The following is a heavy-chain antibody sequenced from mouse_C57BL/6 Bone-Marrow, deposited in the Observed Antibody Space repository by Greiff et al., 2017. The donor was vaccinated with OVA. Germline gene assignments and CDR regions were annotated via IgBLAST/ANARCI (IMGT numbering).Heavy chain of an antibody. V-gene: IGHV5-9*01. CDR1: GFTFSSYT. D-gene: IGHD3-2*02. J-gene: IGHJ2*01. CDR3: ARREAQATSYYFDY. CDR2: ISGGGGNT. Sequence: DVMLVESGGGLVKPGGSLKLSCAASGFTFSSYTMSWVRQTPEKRLEWVATISGGGGNTYYPDSVKGRFTISRDNAKNTLYLQMSSLRSEDTALYYCARREAQATSYYFDYWGQGTTLTVSS.